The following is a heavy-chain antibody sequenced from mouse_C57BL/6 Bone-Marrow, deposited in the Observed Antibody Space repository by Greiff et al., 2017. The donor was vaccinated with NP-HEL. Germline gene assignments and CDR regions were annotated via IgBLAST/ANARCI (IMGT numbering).Heavy chain of an antibody. V-gene: IGHV5-15*01. J-gene: IGHJ1*03. CDR2: ISNLAYSI. CDR3: ARPYYGSSSWYFDV. Sequence: DVHLVESGGGLVQPGGSLKLSCAASGFTFSDYGMAWVRQAPRKGPGWVAFISNLAYSIYYADTVTGRFTISRENAKNTLYLEMSSLRSEDTAMYYCARPYYGSSSWYFDVWGTGTTVTVSS. CDR1: GFTFSDYG. D-gene: IGHD1-1*01.